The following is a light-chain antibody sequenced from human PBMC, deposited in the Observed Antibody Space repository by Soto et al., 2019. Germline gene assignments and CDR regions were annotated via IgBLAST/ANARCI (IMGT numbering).Light chain of an antibody. J-gene: IGKJ1*01. CDR1: QGIRND. CDR3: LLDYSYPWT. Sequence: IHMTKSPSSLSAYVGDTVTITCRASQGIRNDLGWYQQKPGKAPKLLIHAASSLESGVPTRFSGSGSGTDFTFTICSLQAEDFATYYCLLDYSYPWTFGHGTKVDIK. V-gene: IGKV1-6*01. CDR2: AAS.